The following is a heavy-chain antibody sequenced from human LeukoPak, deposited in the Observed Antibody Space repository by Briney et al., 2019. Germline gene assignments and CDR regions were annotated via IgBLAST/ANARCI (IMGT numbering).Heavy chain of an antibody. V-gene: IGHV1-69*04. CDR1: GGTFSSYA. D-gene: IGHD2-15*01. CDR2: IIPILGIA. CDR3: ARGIVVVVAAPHHMDV. J-gene: IGHJ6*02. Sequence: ASVKVSCKASGGTFSSYAISWVRQAPGQGLEWMGRIIPILGIANYAQKFQGRATITADKSTSTAYMELSSLRSEDTAVYYCARGIVVVVAAPHHMDVWGQGTTVTVSS.